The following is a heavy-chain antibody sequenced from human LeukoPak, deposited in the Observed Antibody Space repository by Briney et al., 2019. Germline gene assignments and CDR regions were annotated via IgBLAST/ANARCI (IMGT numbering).Heavy chain of an antibody. V-gene: IGHV3-11*01. CDR1: GFTFSDYY. Sequence: PGGSLRLSCAASGFTFSDYYMSWIRQAPGKGLEWVSYISSSGSTIYYADSVKGRFTISRDNAKNSLYLQMNSLRAEDTAVYYCAKDVDIVVVPAAIDGNNWFDPWGQGTLVTVSS. D-gene: IGHD2-2*03. CDR3: AKDVDIVVVPAAIDGNNWFDP. CDR2: ISSSGSTI. J-gene: IGHJ5*02.